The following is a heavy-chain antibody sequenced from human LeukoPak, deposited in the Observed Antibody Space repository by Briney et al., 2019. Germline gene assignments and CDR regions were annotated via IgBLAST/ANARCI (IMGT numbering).Heavy chain of an antibody. CDR3: ARGPDILTGYYNVWGRSRENYYYYMDV. D-gene: IGHD3-9*01. CDR2: INPNSGGT. CDR1: GYTFIGYY. J-gene: IGHJ6*03. Sequence: ASVKVSCKASGYTFIGYYMHWVRQAPGQGLEWMGWINPNSGGTNYAQKFQGRVTMTRDTSINTAYMELSRLRSDDTAVYYCARGPDILTGYYNVWGRSRENYYYYMDVWGKGTTVTISS. V-gene: IGHV1-2*02.